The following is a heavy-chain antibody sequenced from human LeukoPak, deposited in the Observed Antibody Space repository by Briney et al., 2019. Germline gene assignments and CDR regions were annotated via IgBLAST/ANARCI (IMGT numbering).Heavy chain of an antibody. CDR1: GFTFSSYG. J-gene: IGHJ4*02. Sequence: PGGSLRLSCAASGFTFSSYGMHWVRQAPGKGLEWVAFIRYDGSNKYYADSVKGRFTISRDNSKNTLYLQMNSLGAEDTAVYYCAKDITYPGKYYFDYWGQGTLVTVSS. CDR2: IRYDGSNK. V-gene: IGHV3-30*02. CDR3: AKDITYPGKYYFDY.